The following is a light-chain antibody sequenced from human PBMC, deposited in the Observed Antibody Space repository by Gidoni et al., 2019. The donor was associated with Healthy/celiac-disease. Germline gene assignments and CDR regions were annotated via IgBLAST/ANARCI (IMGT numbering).Light chain of an antibody. Sequence: DIQMTQSPSSLSASVGDRVTITCRASQSISSYLNWYQQKPGKATKLLIYAASSLQSGGPSRFSGSGSGTDFTLTISSLQPEDFATYYCQQSYSTPRTFGQGTKVEIK. CDR3: QQSYSTPRT. CDR1: QSISSY. J-gene: IGKJ1*01. CDR2: AAS. V-gene: IGKV1-39*01.